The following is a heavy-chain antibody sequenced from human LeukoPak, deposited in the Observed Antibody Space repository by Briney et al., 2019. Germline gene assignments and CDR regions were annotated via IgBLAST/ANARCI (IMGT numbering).Heavy chain of an antibody. Sequence: PSGTLSLTCAVSGGSINSYYWSWIRQPPGKGLEWIGYIYYSGSTNYNPSLKSRVTISVDTSKNQFSLKLSSVTAADTAVYYCARRGFFLRAGNYYYYMDVWGKGTTVTISS. J-gene: IGHJ6*03. V-gene: IGHV4-59*01. D-gene: IGHD3-10*01. CDR1: GGSINSYY. CDR2: IYYSGST. CDR3: ARRGFFLRAGNYYYYMDV.